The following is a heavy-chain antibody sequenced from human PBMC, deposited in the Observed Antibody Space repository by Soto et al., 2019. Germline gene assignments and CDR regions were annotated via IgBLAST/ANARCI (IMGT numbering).Heavy chain of an antibody. D-gene: IGHD3-16*01. Sequence: QVQLQQWGTGLLKPSETLSLTCAVYGGSFSTYYWAWIRQPPGKGLEWIGETHHSGSTTYSPSLMSRVSISIDTSRNHFSLKLRAVTAAETGVYYCANRLGSFWGQGTLVTVPS. V-gene: IGHV4-34*01. CDR3: ANRLGSF. J-gene: IGHJ4*02. CDR1: GGSFSTYY. CDR2: THHSGST.